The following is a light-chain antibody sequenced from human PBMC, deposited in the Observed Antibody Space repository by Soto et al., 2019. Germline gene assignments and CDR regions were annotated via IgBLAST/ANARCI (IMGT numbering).Light chain of an antibody. Sequence: EFVLTQSPATLSLSPGERATLSCRASQSVSSYLAWYQQKPGQAPRLLIYDASNRATGIPARFSGSGSGTDFTLTISSLEPEDFAVYYCQQRSNWPSALTFGGGTKVEIK. CDR1: QSVSSY. J-gene: IGKJ4*01. CDR2: DAS. CDR3: QQRSNWPSALT. V-gene: IGKV3-11*01.